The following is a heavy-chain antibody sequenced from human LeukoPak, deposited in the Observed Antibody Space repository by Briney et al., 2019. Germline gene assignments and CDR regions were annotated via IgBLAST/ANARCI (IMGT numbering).Heavy chain of an antibody. J-gene: IGHJ4*02. V-gene: IGHV3-23*01. Sequence: GGSLRLSCAASGFTFSSYAMSWVRQAPGKGLEWVSAISGSGADTYYADSVKGRFTISRDNSKNTLYLQMSSLRAEDTAVYYCAKAAGFGVVIYYFDYWGQGTLVTVSS. D-gene: IGHD3-3*01. CDR2: ISGSGADT. CDR1: GFTFSSYA. CDR3: AKAAGFGVVIYYFDY.